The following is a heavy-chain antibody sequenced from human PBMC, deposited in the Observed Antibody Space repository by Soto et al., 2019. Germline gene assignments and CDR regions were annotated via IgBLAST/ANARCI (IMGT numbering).Heavy chain of an antibody. Sequence: SETLSLTCTVSGGSISNYYWTWIRQPPGKGLEWIGNIHYSGDTNYNPSLKSRVTISVDTSASTAYMELSSLRSEDTAVYYCARAVAVPADFDYWGPGTLVTVSS. CDR1: GGSISNYY. V-gene: IGHV4-59*01. D-gene: IGHD6-19*01. J-gene: IGHJ4*02. CDR2: IHYSGDT. CDR3: ARAVAVPADFDY.